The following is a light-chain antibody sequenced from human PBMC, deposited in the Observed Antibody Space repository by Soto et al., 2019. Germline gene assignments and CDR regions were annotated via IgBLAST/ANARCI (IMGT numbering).Light chain of an antibody. Sequence: DIHMTQSPSTLSASVGDRVTITCRASQNINSWLAWYQQKPGKAPKLLIYEASSLEKGVPARFGGSGSGTEFTLTINSLQPEDFATYYCQQLNSFPITFGQGTRLEIK. CDR2: EAS. J-gene: IGKJ5*01. V-gene: IGKV1-5*03. CDR1: QNINSW. CDR3: QQLNSFPIT.